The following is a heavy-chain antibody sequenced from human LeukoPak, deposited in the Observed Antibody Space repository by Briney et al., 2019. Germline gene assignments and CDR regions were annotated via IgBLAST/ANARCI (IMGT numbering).Heavy chain of an antibody. CDR2: VNPVYGET. CDR1: GCTFTDYY. Sequence: ASVKVSCKGSGCTFTDYYMHWVQQAPGKGLEWMGRVNPVYGETKYAQKFQGRVTITTDPSTDTAYMEPSSLDSDDTAVDYWALSPKELAYCGGDCYSAFDYWGQGTLVTVSS. CDR3: ALSPKELAYCGGDCYSAFDY. J-gene: IGHJ4*02. D-gene: IGHD2-21*02. V-gene: IGHV1-69-2*01.